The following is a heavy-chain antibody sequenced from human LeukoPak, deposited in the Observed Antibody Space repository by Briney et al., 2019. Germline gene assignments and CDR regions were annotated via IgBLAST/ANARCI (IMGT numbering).Heavy chain of an antibody. V-gene: IGHV4-31*03. CDR1: GGSISSGGYY. CDR3: ARDYTAMVRKAYYYYGMDV. CDR2: IYYSGST. D-gene: IGHD5-18*01. Sequence: PSQTLSLTCTVSGGSISSGGYYWSWIRQHPGKGLEWIGYIYYSGSTYYNPSLKSRVTISADTSKNQFSLKLSSVTAADTAVYYCARDYTAMVRKAYYYYGMDVWGQGTTVTVSS. J-gene: IGHJ6*02.